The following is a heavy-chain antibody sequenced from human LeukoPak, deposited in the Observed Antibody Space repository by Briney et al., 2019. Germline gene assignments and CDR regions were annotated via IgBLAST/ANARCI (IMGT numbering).Heavy chain of an antibody. D-gene: IGHD3-10*01. CDR3: ARAATIITMVRGDVDAFDI. CDR1: GGSISSGDYY. CDR2: IYYSGST. Sequence: SETLSLTCTVSGGSISSGDYYWSWIRQAPGKGLEWIGYIYYSGSTYYNPSLKSRVTISVDTSKNQFSLKLSSVTAADTAVYYCARAATIITMVRGDVDAFDIWGQGTMVTVSS. V-gene: IGHV4-30-4*01. J-gene: IGHJ3*02.